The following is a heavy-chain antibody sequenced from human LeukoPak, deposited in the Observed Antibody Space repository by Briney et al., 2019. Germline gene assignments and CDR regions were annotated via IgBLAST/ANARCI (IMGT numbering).Heavy chain of an antibody. CDR1: GYTFADYY. CDR3: ATGTTIFGVVISLRGFDY. V-gene: IGHV1-2*02. J-gene: IGHJ4*02. D-gene: IGHD3-3*01. CDR2: INPNSGGT. Sequence: ASVKVSCKASGYTFADYYIHWVRQAPGQGLEWMGWINPNSGGTNYAQKFQGRDTMTSDTSINTAYMELTRLRSDDTAVYYCATGTTIFGVVISLRGFDYWGQGTLVTVSS.